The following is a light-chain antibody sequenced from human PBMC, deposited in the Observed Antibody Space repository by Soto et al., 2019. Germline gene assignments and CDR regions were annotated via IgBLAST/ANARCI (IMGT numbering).Light chain of an antibody. CDR2: ENN. Sequence: NFMLTQPHSVSESPGKTVTISCTRSSGSIASNDVQWYQQRPGSAPTTVIYENNQSPSGVPDRFSGSTDGSSNSASLTISGLQTEDDADYYCQSYDSSTVVFGGGTQLTVL. CDR3: QSYDSSTVV. V-gene: IGLV6-57*04. CDR1: SGSIASND. J-gene: IGLJ2*01.